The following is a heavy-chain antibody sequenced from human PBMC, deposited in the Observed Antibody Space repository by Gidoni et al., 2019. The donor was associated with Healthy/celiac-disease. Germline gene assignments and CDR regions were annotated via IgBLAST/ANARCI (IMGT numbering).Heavy chain of an antibody. CDR3: ARDGKWLVHEYYFDY. D-gene: IGHD6-19*01. Sequence: VQLVESGGGVVQPGRSLRLSCAASGLPFGSYGMHWVRQAPGKGLEWVAGIWYDGSNKYYADSVKGRFTISRDNSKNTLYLQMNSLRAEDTAVYYCARDGKWLVHEYYFDYWGQGTLVTVSS. CDR1: GLPFGSYG. J-gene: IGHJ4*02. V-gene: IGHV3-33*01. CDR2: IWYDGSNK.